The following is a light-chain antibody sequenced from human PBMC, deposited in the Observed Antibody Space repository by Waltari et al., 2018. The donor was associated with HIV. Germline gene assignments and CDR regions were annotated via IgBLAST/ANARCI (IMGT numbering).Light chain of an antibody. J-gene: IGKJ4*01. CDR2: DAS. Sequence: FVLTQSPATLSLSPGERATISCRASHSLGSDLAWYQQKPGQPPSLLIFDASNRATGIPARFSGSGSGTDFTLTISSLEPEDVAVYHCLQRSYWPPTFGGGTKVEIK. CDR3: LQRSYWPPT. V-gene: IGKV3-11*01. CDR1: HSLGSD.